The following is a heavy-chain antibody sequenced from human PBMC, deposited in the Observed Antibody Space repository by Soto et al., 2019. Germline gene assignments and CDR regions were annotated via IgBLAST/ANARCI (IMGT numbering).Heavy chain of an antibody. V-gene: IGHV3-30*18. CDR3: AKDLSSRLAAPHAGRRHYYYYMDV. CDR1: GFTFSSYG. J-gene: IGHJ6*03. CDR2: ISYDGSNK. D-gene: IGHD6-6*01. Sequence: QVQLVESGGGVVQPGRSLRLSCAASGFTFSSYGMHWVRQAPGKGLEWVAVISYDGSNKYYADSVKGRFTISRDNSKNTLYLQMNSLRAEDTAVYYCAKDLSSRLAAPHAGRRHYYYYMDVWGKGTTVTVSS.